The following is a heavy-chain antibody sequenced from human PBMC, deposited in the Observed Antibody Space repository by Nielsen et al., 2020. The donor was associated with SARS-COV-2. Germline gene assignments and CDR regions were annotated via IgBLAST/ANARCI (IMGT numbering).Heavy chain of an antibody. CDR3: ARDSYGVGDAFDI. D-gene: IGHD4-17*01. Sequence: GSLKISCAASGFTFSSYEMNWVRQAPGKGLEWVSYITTGAGTIYYADSVKGRFTISRDNAKNSLYLQMNSLRAEDTAVYYCARDSYGVGDAFDIWGQGTMVTVSS. CDR1: GFTFSSYE. CDR2: ITTGAGTI. J-gene: IGHJ3*02. V-gene: IGHV3-48*03.